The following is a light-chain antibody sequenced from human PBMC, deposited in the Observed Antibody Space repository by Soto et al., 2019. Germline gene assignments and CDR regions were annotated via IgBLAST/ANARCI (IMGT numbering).Light chain of an antibody. J-gene: IGKJ5*01. CDR2: DVS. CDR3: QQFNSYPIT. CDR1: QDIRGA. V-gene: IGKV1-13*02. Sequence: AIQLTQSPSSLSASVGDRVTITCRASQDIRGALAWYQQKPGKAPKILIYDVSTLESGVPSRFSGSSSGTDFTLTISSLHPVDFATYYCQQFNSYPITFGQGTRLEIK.